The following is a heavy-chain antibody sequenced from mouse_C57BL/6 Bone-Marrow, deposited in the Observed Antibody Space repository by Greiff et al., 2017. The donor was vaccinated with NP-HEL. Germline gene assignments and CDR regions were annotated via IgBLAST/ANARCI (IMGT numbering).Heavy chain of an antibody. Sequence: EVKLVESGGGLVQPKGSLKLSCAASGFSFNTYAMNWVRQAPGKGLEWVARIRSKSNNYATYYADSVKDRFTISRDDSESMLYLQMNNLKTEDTAMYYCVRHGRGEPFAYWGQGTLVTVSA. V-gene: IGHV10-1*01. CDR1: GFSFNTYA. CDR2: IRSKSNNYAT. J-gene: IGHJ3*01. CDR3: VRHGRGEPFAY. D-gene: IGHD1-1*02.